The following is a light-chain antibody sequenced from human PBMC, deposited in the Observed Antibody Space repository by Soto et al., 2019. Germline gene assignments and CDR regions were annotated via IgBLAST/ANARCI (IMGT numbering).Light chain of an antibody. CDR3: QQLNSYPLT. J-gene: IGKJ4*01. V-gene: IGKV1-9*01. Sequence: DIQLIQSPSFLSASVGDRVTITCRASQGISSYLAWSQQKPGKAPKLLIYAASTLQSGVPSRFSGSGSGTEFTLTISSLEPEDFATYYCQQLNSYPLTFGGGTKVEIQ. CDR2: AAS. CDR1: QGISSY.